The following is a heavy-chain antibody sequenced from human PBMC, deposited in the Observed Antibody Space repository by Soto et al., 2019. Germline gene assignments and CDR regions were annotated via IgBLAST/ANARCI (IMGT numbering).Heavy chain of an antibody. CDR3: ASAGGGYVNWFDP. J-gene: IGHJ5*02. V-gene: IGHV4-31*03. D-gene: IGHD5-12*01. Sequence: QVQLQESGPGLVKPTQTLSLTCTVSGGSISSGGYYWSWIRQHPGKGLEWIGYTYYSGSTYYNPYLNSRVTISVDTSKNQFSLKLSSVTAADTAVYYCASAGGGYVNWFDPWGQGTLVTVSS. CDR1: GGSISSGGYY. CDR2: TYYSGST.